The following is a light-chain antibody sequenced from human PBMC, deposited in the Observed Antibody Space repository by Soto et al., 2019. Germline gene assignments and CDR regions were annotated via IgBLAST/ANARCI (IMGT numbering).Light chain of an antibody. CDR1: SSNIGAGYD. Sequence: QSVLTQPPSVSGAPGQRVTISCTGSSSNIGAGYDVHWYQQLPGTAPKLLIYGNSNRPSGVPDRFSGSKSGASASLAITGLHAEADADYSCQSYDSSPPGRVFGGGTNVTVL. CDR3: QSYDSSPPGRV. V-gene: IGLV1-40*01. J-gene: IGLJ3*02. CDR2: GNS.